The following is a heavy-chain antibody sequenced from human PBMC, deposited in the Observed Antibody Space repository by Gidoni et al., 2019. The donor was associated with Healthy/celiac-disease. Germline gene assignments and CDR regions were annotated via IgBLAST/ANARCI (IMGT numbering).Heavy chain of an antibody. CDR3: AKDPAGTTRKQWPVDY. J-gene: IGHJ4*02. V-gene: IGHV3-23*01. Sequence: EVQLLESGGGLVQPGGSLRLPCAAPGFTFSSYAMSWVRQAPGKGLEWVSAISGSGGSTYYADSVKGRFTISRDNSKNTLYLQMNSLRAEDTAVYYCAKDPAGTTRKQWPVDYWGQGNLVTVSS. D-gene: IGHD6-19*01. CDR2: ISGSGGST. CDR1: GFTFSSYA.